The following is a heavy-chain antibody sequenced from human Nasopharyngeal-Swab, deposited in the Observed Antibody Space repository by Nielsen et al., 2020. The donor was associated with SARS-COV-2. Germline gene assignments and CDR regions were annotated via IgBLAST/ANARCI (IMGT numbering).Heavy chain of an antibody. D-gene: IGHD3-3*01. J-gene: IGHJ4*02. CDR1: GGSISSSSYY. CDR2: IYYSGST. V-gene: IGHV4-39*01. CDR3: ARLSWTTNDFWSGYYLGYFDY. Sequence: SETLSLTCTVSGGSISSSSYYWGWIRQPPGKGLEWIGSIYYSGSTYYKSPLKSRVTISVDTSKKEFSLKLSSVIVADTAVYYCARLSWTTNDFWSGYYLGYFDYWGQETLVTVSS.